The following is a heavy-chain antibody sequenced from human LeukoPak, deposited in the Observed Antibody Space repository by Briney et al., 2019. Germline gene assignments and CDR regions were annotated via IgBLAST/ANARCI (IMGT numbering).Heavy chain of an antibody. D-gene: IGHD4-17*01. CDR3: ARDPTHYGDYPGAFDI. CDR1: GFTFSTYA. CDR2: ISTSGRST. J-gene: IGHJ3*02. Sequence: GGSLRLSCAASGFTFSTYAMSWVRQAPGKGLEWVSTISTSGRSTYYADSVKGRFTISRDNSKNTLYLQMNSLRAEDTAVYYCARDPTHYGDYPGAFDIWGQGTMVTVSS. V-gene: IGHV3-23*01.